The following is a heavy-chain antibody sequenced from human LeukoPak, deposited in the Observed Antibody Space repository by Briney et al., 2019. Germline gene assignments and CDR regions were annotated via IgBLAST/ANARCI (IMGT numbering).Heavy chain of an antibody. CDR3: ARSAYAVAYMDV. J-gene: IGHJ6*03. V-gene: IGHV1-8*01. CDR1: GYTFTSYD. CDR2: MNPNSGNT. Sequence: ASVKVSCKASGYTFTSYDINWVRQATGQGLEWMGWMNPNSGNTGYAQKFQGRVTMTRNTSISTAYMELSSLRSEDTAVYYCARSAYAVAYMDVWGKGTTVTVYS. D-gene: IGHD2-8*01.